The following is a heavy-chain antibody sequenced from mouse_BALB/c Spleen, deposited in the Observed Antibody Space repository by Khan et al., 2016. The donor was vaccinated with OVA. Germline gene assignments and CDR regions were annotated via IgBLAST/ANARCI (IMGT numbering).Heavy chain of an antibody. CDR2: INPHIGET. CDR1: GYSFTGYF. V-gene: IGHV1-20*02. D-gene: IGHD1-1*01. J-gene: IGHJ2*01. CDR3: AKKDGSDFDY. Sequence: EVQLQQSGPELVQPGASVKISCKASGYSFTGYFMNWVMQSHGKSLEWIGRINPHIGETLYNQKFKDKATLTVDESSSTAHMAIRSLASDDSAVYYCAKKDGSDFDYWGQGTTLTVSS.